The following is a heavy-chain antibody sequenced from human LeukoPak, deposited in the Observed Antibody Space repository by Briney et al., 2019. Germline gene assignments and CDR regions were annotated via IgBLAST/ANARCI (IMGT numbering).Heavy chain of an antibody. J-gene: IGHJ4*02. CDR3: ARRPHSYYYGSGSYYYFDY. D-gene: IGHD3-10*01. CDR2: INHSGST. Sequence: PSETLSLTCAVYGGSFSGYYWSWIRQPPGKRLEWIGEINHSGSTNYNPSLKSRVTISVDTSKNQFSLKLSSVTAADTAVYYCARRPHSYYYGSGSYYYFDYWGQGTLVTVSS. CDR1: GGSFSGYY. V-gene: IGHV4-34*01.